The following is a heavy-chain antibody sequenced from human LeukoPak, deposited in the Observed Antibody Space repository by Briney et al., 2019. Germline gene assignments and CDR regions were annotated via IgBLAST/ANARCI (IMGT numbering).Heavy chain of an antibody. CDR1: GGSISSYY. J-gene: IGHJ6*03. CDR2: IYYSGST. CDR3: ARSRTSVYYYYYYMDV. V-gene: IGHV4-59*01. Sequence: SETLSLTCTVSGGSISSYYWSWIRQPPGKGLERIGYIYYSGSTNYNPSLKSRVTISVDTSKNQFSLKLSSVTAADTAVYYCARSRTSVYYYYYYMDVWGKGTTVTVSS.